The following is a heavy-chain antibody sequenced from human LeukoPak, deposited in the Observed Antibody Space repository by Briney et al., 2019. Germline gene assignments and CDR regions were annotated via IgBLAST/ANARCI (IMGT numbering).Heavy chain of an antibody. CDR2: IYYTGST. CDR1: GGSINTYY. Sequence: SETLSLICTVSGGSINTYYWNWIRQSPGKRLEWIGFIYYTGSTNYNPSLKSRVTMSIGMSKNQFSLRLSSVTAADTATYYCARQVVVPAAIPYYFDYWGQGTLVTVSS. J-gene: IGHJ4*02. D-gene: IGHD2-2*02. CDR3: ARQVVVPAAIPYYFDY. V-gene: IGHV4-59*01.